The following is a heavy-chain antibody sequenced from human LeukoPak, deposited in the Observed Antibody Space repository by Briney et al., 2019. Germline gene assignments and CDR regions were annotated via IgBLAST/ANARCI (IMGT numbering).Heavy chain of an antibody. CDR1: GGSISSTNW. D-gene: IGHD1-26*01. Sequence: SETLSLTCGVSGGSISSTNWWTWVRQPPGEGLEWIGEVHLSGRTNYNPSLESRVTMSVDMSENHISLKLTSVTAADTAVYYCARDWDAATGAFDMWGQGTMVTVSS. CDR3: ARDWDAATGAFDM. J-gene: IGHJ3*02. V-gene: IGHV4-4*02. CDR2: VHLSGRT.